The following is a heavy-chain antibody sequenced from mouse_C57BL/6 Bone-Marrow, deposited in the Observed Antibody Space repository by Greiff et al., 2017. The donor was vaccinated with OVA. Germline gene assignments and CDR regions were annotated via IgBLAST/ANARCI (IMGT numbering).Heavy chain of an antibody. V-gene: IGHV1-50*01. Sequence: VQLQQPGAELVKPGASVKLSCKASGYTFPSYWMQWVKQRPGQGLEWIGEIDPSDSYTHYNQKFKGKATLTVDTSSSTAYMQLSSLTSEDSAVYYCASYDYDGWFAYWGQGTLVTVSA. J-gene: IGHJ3*01. CDR2: IDPSDSYT. CDR3: ASYDYDGWFAY. D-gene: IGHD2-4*01. CDR1: GYTFPSYW.